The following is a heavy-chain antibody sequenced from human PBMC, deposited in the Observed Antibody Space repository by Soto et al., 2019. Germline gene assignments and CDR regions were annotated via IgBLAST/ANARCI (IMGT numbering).Heavy chain of an antibody. CDR3: VSQRTTVITKAYFDY. D-gene: IGHD4-4*01. CDR1: VGSVTNSSYY. V-gene: IGHV4-39*01. CDR2: VYYRGRS. Sequence: PSETLSITCTFSVGSVTNSSYYWGWIRQSPGKGLEWIGSVYYRGRSYSKSSVKSRVTISVDTSKNQFSLNLNSVTASDTAVYFCVSQRTTVITKAYFDYWGPGAMVTVSS. J-gene: IGHJ4*02.